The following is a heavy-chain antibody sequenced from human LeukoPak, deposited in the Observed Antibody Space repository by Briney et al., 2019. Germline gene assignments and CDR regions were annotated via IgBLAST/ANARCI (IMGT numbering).Heavy chain of an antibody. CDR3: ARERYFDY. CDR2: ISYEGSNK. Sequence: PGGSLRLSCAASTFAFGHSDMHWVRQAPGKGLEWVAVISYEGSNKYYADSVKGLFTISRDNSKNTLYLQMNSLRAEDTAVYYCARERYFDYWGQGTLVTVSS. J-gene: IGHJ4*02. CDR1: TFAFGHSD. V-gene: IGHV3-30*04.